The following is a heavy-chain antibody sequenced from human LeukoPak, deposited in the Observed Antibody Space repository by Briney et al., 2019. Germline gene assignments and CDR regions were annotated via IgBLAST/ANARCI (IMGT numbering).Heavy chain of an antibody. D-gene: IGHD3-22*01. CDR3: ARFYDSSGYYYFYY. Sequence: ASVTVSCKASGYTFTSYGISWVRQAPGQGLEWMGWISAYNGNTNYAQKLQGRVTMTTDTSTSTAYMELRSLRSDDTAVYYCARFYDSSGYYYFYYWGQGTLVTVSS. CDR2: ISAYNGNT. J-gene: IGHJ4*02. CDR1: GYTFTSYG. V-gene: IGHV1-18*01.